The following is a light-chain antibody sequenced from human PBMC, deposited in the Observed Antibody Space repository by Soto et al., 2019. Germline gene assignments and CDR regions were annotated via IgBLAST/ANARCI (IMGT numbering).Light chain of an antibody. J-gene: IGKJ1*01. CDR2: GAS. Sequence: IGMTQSAATVSVSPGERAALSCRASQSVSSNLAWYQQKPGQAPRLLIYGASTRATGIPARFSGSGSGTEFTLTISSLQSEDFAVYYCQQYNNWPRTFGQGTKVDIK. V-gene: IGKV3-15*01. CDR3: QQYNNWPRT. CDR1: QSVSSN.